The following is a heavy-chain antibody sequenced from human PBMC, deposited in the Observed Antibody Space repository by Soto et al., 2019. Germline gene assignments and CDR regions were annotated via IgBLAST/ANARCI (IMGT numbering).Heavy chain of an antibody. CDR1: GGSVSSGSFY. J-gene: IGHJ6*02. CDR2: IYDSGNT. V-gene: IGHV4-61*01. Sequence: SETLSLTCTVSGGSVSSGSFYWGWIRQPPGKGLEWIGYIYDSGNTNYNPSLKSRVTILVDTSKKQFSLKLSSVTAADTAMFYCARTYSWGSGRGRSMDVWGQGTTVTVS. CDR3: ARTYSWGSGRGRSMDV. D-gene: IGHD3-10*01.